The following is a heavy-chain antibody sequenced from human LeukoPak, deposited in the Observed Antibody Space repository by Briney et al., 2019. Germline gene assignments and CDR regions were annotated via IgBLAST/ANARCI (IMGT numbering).Heavy chain of an antibody. CDR2: INRSGRT. Sequence: PGGSLRLSCVASGFTFSTYDMQWVRQAPGKGLEWVSGINRSGRTYYTDSVKGRFTISRDNSKSTLYLEMNSLKAEDTAVYYCAQGGYFAFDFWGQGTMVTVSS. CDR3: AQGGYFAFDF. V-gene: IGHV3-23*01. J-gene: IGHJ3*01. D-gene: IGHD2-2*03. CDR1: GFTFSTYD.